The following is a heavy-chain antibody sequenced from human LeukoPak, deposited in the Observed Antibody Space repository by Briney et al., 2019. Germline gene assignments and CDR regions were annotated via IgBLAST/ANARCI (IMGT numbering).Heavy chain of an antibody. CDR2: IRYDGTNK. J-gene: IGHJ3*02. V-gene: IGHV3-30*02. D-gene: IGHD3-3*01. CDR1: GFTFSSYG. Sequence: QPGGSLRLSCAASGFTFSSYGMHWVRQAPGKGLEWVAFIRYDGTNKYYTDSVQGRFIISRDNSKNTVYLQMNSLRGGDTAVYYCATYDFWSGYYDAFDIWGQGTMVTVSS. CDR3: ATYDFWSGYYDAFDI.